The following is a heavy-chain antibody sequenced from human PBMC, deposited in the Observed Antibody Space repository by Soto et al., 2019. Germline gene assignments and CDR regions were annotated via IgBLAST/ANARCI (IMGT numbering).Heavy chain of an antibody. CDR1: GGSISGSYYY. V-gene: IGHV4-39*01. D-gene: IGHD6-19*01. J-gene: IGHJ6*02. CDR2: VFYTGFT. Sequence: TLSLTCAVSGGSISGSYYYWGWLRQSPGKGPEWIGSVFYTGFTSYNPSLKSRVTISVDTSKNQFSLKLSSVTAADTAVYYCARQSGSGWYQPFAYYYGMDVWGQGTTVTVSS. CDR3: ARQSGSGWYQPFAYYYGMDV.